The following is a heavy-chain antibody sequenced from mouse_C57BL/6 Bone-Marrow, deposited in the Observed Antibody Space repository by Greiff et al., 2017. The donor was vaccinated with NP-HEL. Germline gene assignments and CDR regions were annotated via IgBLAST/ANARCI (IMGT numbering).Heavy chain of an antibody. Sequence: VHLVESGPGLVQPSQSLSITCTVSGFSLTSYGVHWVRQSPGKGLEWLGVIWSGGSTDYNAAFISRLSISKDNSKSQVFFKMNSLQADDTAIYYCARNFGGSSPYYYAMDYWGQGTSVTVSS. CDR1: GFSLTSYG. CDR2: IWSGGST. V-gene: IGHV2-2*01. J-gene: IGHJ4*01. D-gene: IGHD1-1*01. CDR3: ARNFGGSSPYYYAMDY.